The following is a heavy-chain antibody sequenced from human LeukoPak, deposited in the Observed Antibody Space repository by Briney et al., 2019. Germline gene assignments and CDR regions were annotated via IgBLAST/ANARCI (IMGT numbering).Heavy chain of an antibody. Sequence: ASVKVSCKVSGYTLTELSMHWVRQAPGKGLEWMGGFDPEDGETIYAQKFQGRVTMTRDTSTSTAYMELSSLRSEDTAVYYCVGGAPNWGFDFWGRGTLVTVSS. J-gene: IGHJ4*02. V-gene: IGHV1-24*01. CDR2: FDPEDGET. D-gene: IGHD7-27*01. CDR1: GYTLTELS. CDR3: VGGAPNWGFDF.